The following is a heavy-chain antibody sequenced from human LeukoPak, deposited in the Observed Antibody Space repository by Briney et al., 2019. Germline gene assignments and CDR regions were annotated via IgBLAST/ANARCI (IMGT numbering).Heavy chain of an antibody. D-gene: IGHD4-17*01. CDR3: ARLAPTTGRGYYYQYYMDV. CDR1: GGSISSGGYY. V-gene: IGHV4-30-2*03. CDR2: IYHSGST. Sequence: PSETLSLTCTVSGGSISSGGYYWSWIRQPPGKGLEWIGYIYHSGSTYYNPSLKSRVTISVDTSKNQFSLKLSSVTAADTAVYYCARLAPTTGRGYYYQYYMDVWGKGTTVTVSS. J-gene: IGHJ6*03.